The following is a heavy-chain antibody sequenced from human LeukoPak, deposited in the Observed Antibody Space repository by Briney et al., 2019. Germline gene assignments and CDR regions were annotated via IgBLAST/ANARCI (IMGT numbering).Heavy chain of an antibody. J-gene: IGHJ1*01. Sequence: ASVKVSCKASGYTFIGYYIHWVRQAPGQGLEWLGWINPNSGGTNFSQKFQGRVTMTRDTSITTAYMELSRLRSDDTAVYYCARDRAVRPSGYCNSSSRYITEYFQDWGQGTLVTVSS. D-gene: IGHD2-2*02. V-gene: IGHV1-2*02. CDR3: ARDRAVRPSGYCNSSSRYITEYFQD. CDR1: GYTFIGYY. CDR2: INPNSGGT.